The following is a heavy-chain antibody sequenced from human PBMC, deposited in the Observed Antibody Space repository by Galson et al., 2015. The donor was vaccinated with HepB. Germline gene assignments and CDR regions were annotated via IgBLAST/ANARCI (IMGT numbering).Heavy chain of an antibody. V-gene: IGHV3-7*03. D-gene: IGHD2-15*01. CDR2: IKEDGNRK. J-gene: IGHJ4*02. Sequence: SLRLSCAGPGFDFGRYWMTWVRQAPGKGLEWVANIKEDGNRKNYAGSVKGRSTISRDDSKNTLYLQLNSLRAEDAAVYYCAKRSCTSGSCFFFYYWGQGTLVTVSS. CDR1: GFDFGRYW. CDR3: AKRSCTSGSCFFFYY.